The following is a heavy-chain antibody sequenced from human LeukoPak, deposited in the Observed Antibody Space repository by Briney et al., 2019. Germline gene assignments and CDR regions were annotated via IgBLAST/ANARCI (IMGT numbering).Heavy chain of an antibody. V-gene: IGHV3-7*01. CDR1: GFTFSGYW. Sequence: GGSLRLSCAASGFTFSGYWMSWVRQAPGKGLGWVANIKQDESEKYYVDSVKGRFTISRDNAKNSLFLQMNSLGAEDTAVYYCAKGREMDVWGQGTTVPVSS. CDR2: IKQDESEK. J-gene: IGHJ6*02. CDR3: AKGREMDV.